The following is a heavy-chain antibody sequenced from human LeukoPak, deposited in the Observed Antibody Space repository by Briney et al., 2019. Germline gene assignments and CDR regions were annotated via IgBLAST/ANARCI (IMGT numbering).Heavy chain of an antibody. V-gene: IGHV4-59*01. CDR3: AVSRSGSIFVFDI. Sequence: SETLSLTCTVSGGSISSYYWSWIRQPPGKGLEWSGYIYYSGSTDYTPSLKSRVTISVDMSKKYFTLKLSSVTAADTAVYYCAVSRSGSIFVFDIWGQGTMVTVSS. D-gene: IGHD3-22*01. CDR2: IYYSGST. J-gene: IGHJ3*02. CDR1: GGSISSYY.